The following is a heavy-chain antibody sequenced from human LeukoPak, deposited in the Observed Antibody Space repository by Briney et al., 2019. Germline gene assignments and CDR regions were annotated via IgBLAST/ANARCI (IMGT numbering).Heavy chain of an antibody. CDR1: KFIFSFSG. D-gene: IGHD3-10*01. Sequence: GGSLRLSCAASKFIFSFSGMHWVRQAPGKGLEWVASTSYDETNKQYADSVKGRFTISRDNANRTLYLQMNSPRPEDTAVYYCAKETSYYGSGTYVYFDYWGQGALVTVSS. J-gene: IGHJ4*02. CDR3: AKETSYYGSGTYVYFDY. CDR2: TSYDETNK. V-gene: IGHV3-30*18.